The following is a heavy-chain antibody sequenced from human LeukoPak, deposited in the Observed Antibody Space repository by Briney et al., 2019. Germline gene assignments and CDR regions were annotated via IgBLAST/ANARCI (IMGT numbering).Heavy chain of an antibody. CDR3: ARELIDSSGYSIGW. Sequence: ASVKVSCKASGYTFTGYYMHWVRQAPGQGLEWMGWINPNSGGTNYAQKFQGRVTMTRDTSISTAYMELSRLRSDDTAVYYCARELIDSSGYSIGWWGKGTLVTVSS. V-gene: IGHV1-2*02. J-gene: IGHJ4*02. CDR1: GYTFTGYY. D-gene: IGHD3-22*01. CDR2: INPNSGGT.